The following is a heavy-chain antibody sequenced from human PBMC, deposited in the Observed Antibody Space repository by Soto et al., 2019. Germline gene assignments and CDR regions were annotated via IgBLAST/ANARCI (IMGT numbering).Heavy chain of an antibody. CDR2: IYYSGST. V-gene: IGHV4-39*01. Sequence: SETLSLTCTVSGGSISSSSYYWGWIRQPPGKGLEWIGSIYYSGSTYYNPSLKSRVTISVDTSKNQFSLKLSSVTAADTAVYYCARSLGYCSGGSCSNWFDPWCQGTLVTVSS. D-gene: IGHD2-15*01. CDR3: ARSLGYCSGGSCSNWFDP. J-gene: IGHJ5*02. CDR1: GGSISSSSYY.